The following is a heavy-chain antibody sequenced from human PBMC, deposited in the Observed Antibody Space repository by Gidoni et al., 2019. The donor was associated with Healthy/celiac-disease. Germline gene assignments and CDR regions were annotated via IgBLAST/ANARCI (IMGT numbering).Heavy chain of an antibody. CDR3: AKESGYSYGPISYYYYYMDV. Sequence: QVQLVESGGGVVQPGRSLRLSCAASGFTSSSYCLHWVRQAPGKGLEWVAVISYDGSNKYYADSVKGRFTISRDNSKNTLYLQMNSLRAEDTAVYYCAKESGYSYGPISYYYYYMDVWGKGTTVTVSS. D-gene: IGHD5-18*01. CDR2: ISYDGSNK. CDR1: GFTSSSYC. V-gene: IGHV3-30*18. J-gene: IGHJ6*03.